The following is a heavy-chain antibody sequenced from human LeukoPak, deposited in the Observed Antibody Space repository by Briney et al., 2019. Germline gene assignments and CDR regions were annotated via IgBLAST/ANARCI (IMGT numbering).Heavy chain of an antibody. Sequence: GASVKVSCKASGYTFTGYYMHWVRQAPGQGLEWMGWINPNSGGTNYAQKFQGRVTMTRDTSISTAYMELSRLRSDDTAVYYCAREGLWFGEFKIFDYWGQGTLVTVSS. J-gene: IGHJ4*02. CDR3: AREGLWFGEFKIFDY. CDR2: INPNSGGT. V-gene: IGHV1-2*02. CDR1: GYTFTGYY. D-gene: IGHD3-10*01.